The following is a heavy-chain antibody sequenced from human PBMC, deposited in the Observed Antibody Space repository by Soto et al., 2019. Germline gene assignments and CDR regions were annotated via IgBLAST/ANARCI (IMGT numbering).Heavy chain of an antibody. CDR3: AGYNWNYYFDP. CDR2: IYYSGST. CDR1: GGSISSYY. J-gene: IGHJ5*02. V-gene: IGHV4-59*03. Sequence: SETLSLTCTVSGGSISSYYWSWIRQPPGKGLEWIGYIYYSGSTIYNPSLKSRATISIDTSKSQFSLNLNSMTAADTAVYYCAGYNWNYYFDPWGQGTLVTVSS. D-gene: IGHD1-7*01.